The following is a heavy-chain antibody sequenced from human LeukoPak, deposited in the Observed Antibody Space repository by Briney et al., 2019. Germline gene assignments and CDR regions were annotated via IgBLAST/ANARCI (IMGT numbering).Heavy chain of an antibody. Sequence: GGSLRLSCAASGFTFSSYGMHWVRQAPGKGLEWVAVISYDGSSKYYADSVKGRFTISRDNAQNSMYLQMNSLRAEDTAVYYCGRVGGRSKAAKGDAFDIWGQGTMVTVSS. CDR3: GRVGGRSKAAKGDAFDI. CDR2: ISYDGSSK. V-gene: IGHV3-30*03. CDR1: GFTFSSYG. D-gene: IGHD6-6*01. J-gene: IGHJ3*02.